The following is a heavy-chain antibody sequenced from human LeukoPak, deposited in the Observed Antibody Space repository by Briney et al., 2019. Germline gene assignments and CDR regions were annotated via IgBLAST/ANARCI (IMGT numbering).Heavy chain of an antibody. CDR1: GFIFSGYG. Sequence: PGRSLRLSCVASGFIFSGYGMHWVRQAPGKGLEGVAVIWYDGSNKYYVESVKGRFTISRDNSKNTLYPQMNSLRAEDTAVFYCARGNFRRDGYNFDYWGQGTLVTVSS. CDR3: ARGNFRRDGYNFDY. J-gene: IGHJ4*02. CDR2: IWYDGSNK. D-gene: IGHD5-24*01. V-gene: IGHV3-33*01.